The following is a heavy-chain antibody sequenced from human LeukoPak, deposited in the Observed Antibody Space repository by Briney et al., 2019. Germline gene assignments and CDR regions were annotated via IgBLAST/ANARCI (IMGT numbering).Heavy chain of an antibody. D-gene: IGHD6-13*01. J-gene: IGHJ4*02. Sequence: GGSLRPSCSASGFIISNYAMHWVRQAPGKGLEYVSAISANGGSTYYADSVKGRFTISRDNSKNTLYLQMSSLRAEDTATYHCVKGLSRGDTSSWYYFDYWGQGTLVTVSS. CDR2: ISANGGST. CDR1: GFIISNYA. CDR3: VKGLSRGDTSSWYYFDY. V-gene: IGHV3-64D*06.